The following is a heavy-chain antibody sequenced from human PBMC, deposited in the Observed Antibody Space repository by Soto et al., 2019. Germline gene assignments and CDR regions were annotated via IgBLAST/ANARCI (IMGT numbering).Heavy chain of an antibody. Sequence: SVKVSCKASGFTFTNSAVQWMRQARGQRLEWIGWIVVGSGNTNYAQRFQERVTITRDMSTSTAHMELSSLRSEDTAVYYCAADFYDSAAMDVWGQGTTVTVSS. V-gene: IGHV1-58*01. D-gene: IGHD3-22*01. CDR3: AADFYDSAAMDV. CDR1: GFTFTNSA. J-gene: IGHJ6*02. CDR2: IVVGSGNT.